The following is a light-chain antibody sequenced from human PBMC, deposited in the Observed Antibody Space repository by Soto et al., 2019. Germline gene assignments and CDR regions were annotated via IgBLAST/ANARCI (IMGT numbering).Light chain of an antibody. CDR1: SSDVGYYDY. V-gene: IGLV2-14*01. J-gene: IGLJ1*01. CDR2: AVS. Sequence: QSVLTQPASVSGSPGQSITISCTGTSSDVGYYDYVSWYQQHPGRAPKLMIYAVSNRPSGVSNRFSASKSGNTASLTISGLQAEDEAHYYCSSYSTSSTPYVFGTGTKLTVL. CDR3: SSYSTSSTPYV.